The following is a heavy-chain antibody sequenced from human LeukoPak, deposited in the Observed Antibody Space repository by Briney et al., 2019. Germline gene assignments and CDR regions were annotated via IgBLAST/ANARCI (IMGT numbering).Heavy chain of an antibody. D-gene: IGHD2/OR15-2a*01. Sequence: PGGSLRLSCAASGFTFSSYAMSWVRQAPGKGLEWVSAISGSGGSTYYADSVKGRFTISRDNSKNTLYLQMNSLRAEDTAVYYCAKSEASTPYYYYYYMDVWGKGTTVTVSS. V-gene: IGHV3-23*01. CDR3: AKSEASTPYYYYYYMDV. J-gene: IGHJ6*03. CDR2: ISGSGGST. CDR1: GFTFSSYA.